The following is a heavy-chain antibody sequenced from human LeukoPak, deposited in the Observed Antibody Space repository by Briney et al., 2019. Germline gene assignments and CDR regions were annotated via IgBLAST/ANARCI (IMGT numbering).Heavy chain of an antibody. CDR3: ARVRFPRYCSGGSCYLWFDP. CDR1: GGTFSSYA. V-gene: IGHV1-69*13. CDR2: IIPIFGTA. D-gene: IGHD2-15*01. J-gene: IGHJ5*02. Sequence: SVKVPCKASGGTFSSYAISWVRQAPGQGLEWMGGIIPIFGTANYAQKFQGRVTITADESTSTAYMELSSLRSEDTAVYYCARVRFPRYCSGGSCYLWFDPWGQGTLVTVSS.